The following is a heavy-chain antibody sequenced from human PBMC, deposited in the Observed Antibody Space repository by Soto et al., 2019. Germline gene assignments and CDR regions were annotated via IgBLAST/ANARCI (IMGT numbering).Heavy chain of an antibody. Sequence: GGSLRLSCAASGFTFSSYGMHWVRQAPGKGLEWVAVISYDGSNKYYADSVKGRFTISRDNSKNTLYLQMNSLRAEDTAVYYCAKAGDAYNPFDYWGQGTLVTVSS. CDR2: ISYDGSNK. CDR1: GFTFSSYG. CDR3: AKAGDAYNPFDY. V-gene: IGHV3-30*18. J-gene: IGHJ4*02. D-gene: IGHD6-19*01.